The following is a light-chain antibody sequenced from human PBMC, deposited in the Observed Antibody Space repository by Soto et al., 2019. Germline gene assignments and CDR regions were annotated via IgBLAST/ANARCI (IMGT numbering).Light chain of an antibody. CDR1: SGEVGRYNH. Sequence: QSVLTQPASVSGSPGQSITISCAGTSGEVGRYNHVAWYQQHPGKAPKLMIYEVTKRPSGVSNRFSGYKSGNTASLNISGLQAEDEADYYCISYTGSSTSYVFGTGTKLTVL. CDR2: EVT. J-gene: IGLJ1*01. V-gene: IGLV2-14*01. CDR3: ISYTGSSTSYV.